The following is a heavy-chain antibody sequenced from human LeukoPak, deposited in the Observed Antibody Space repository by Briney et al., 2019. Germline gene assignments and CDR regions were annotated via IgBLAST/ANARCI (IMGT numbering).Heavy chain of an antibody. D-gene: IGHD3-22*01. CDR2: ISSSGSTI. Sequence: GGSLSLSSAASGFTASSYEMNWVRQAPGKGLEWVSYISSSGSTIYYADSVKGRFTISRDNAKNSLYLQMNSLRAEDTAVYYCARDLGQYYDTSDNWFDPWGQGTLVTVSS. CDR3: ARDLGQYYDTSDNWFDP. J-gene: IGHJ5*02. V-gene: IGHV3-48*03. CDR1: GFTASSYE.